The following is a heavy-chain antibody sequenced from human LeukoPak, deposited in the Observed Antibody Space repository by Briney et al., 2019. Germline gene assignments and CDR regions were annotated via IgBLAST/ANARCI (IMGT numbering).Heavy chain of an antibody. CDR1: GFTFRSHA. D-gene: IGHD3-3*01. Sequence: GGSLRLSCAASGFTFRSHAMSWVRQAPGKGLEWVSGISGSGGSTYYADSVKGRFTISRDSSKNTLYLQMHSLRGEDTAVYYCAKEDGVQRYDFWSGHLDYWGQGALVTVSS. J-gene: IGHJ4*02. CDR2: ISGSGGST. V-gene: IGHV3-23*01. CDR3: AKEDGVQRYDFWSGHLDY.